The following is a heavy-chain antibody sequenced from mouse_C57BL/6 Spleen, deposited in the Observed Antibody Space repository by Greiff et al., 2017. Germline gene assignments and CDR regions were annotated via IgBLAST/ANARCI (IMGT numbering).Heavy chain of an antibody. D-gene: IGHD2-3*01. CDR2: IRSKSNNYST. Sequence: EVQLVASGGGLVQPKGSLKLSCAASGFSFNTYAMNWVRQAPGKGLEWVARIRSKSNNYSTYYADSVKDRFTMSRDDSESMLYLQMNNLKTEDTAMYYCVRGHDGYYVEGAMDCCGQGTSVTVSS. CDR1: GFSFNTYA. V-gene: IGHV10-1*01. CDR3: VRGHDGYYVEGAMDC. J-gene: IGHJ4*01.